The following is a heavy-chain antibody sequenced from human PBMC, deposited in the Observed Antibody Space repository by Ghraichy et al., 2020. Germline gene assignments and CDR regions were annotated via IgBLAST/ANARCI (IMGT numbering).Heavy chain of an antibody. CDR2: IDYSGNT. Sequence: SETLSLTCSVSGGSISSYYWNWIRQPPGKGLEWIGYIDYSGNTKYNPSLQSRVTISVDTSTNDFSLKLDSVTAADTAVYYCARSPITRAGFDYWGQGTLVTVSS. CDR3: ARSPITRAGFDY. J-gene: IGHJ4*02. CDR1: GGSISSYY. V-gene: IGHV4-59*08. D-gene: IGHD6-13*01.